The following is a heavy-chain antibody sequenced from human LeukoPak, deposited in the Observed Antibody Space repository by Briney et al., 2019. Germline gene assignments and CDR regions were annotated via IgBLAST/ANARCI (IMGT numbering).Heavy chain of an antibody. CDR2: INWNSGSI. Sequence: GRSLRLSCAASGFTFDNYAMHWVRQAPGKGLEWVSGINWNSGSIGYADSVKGRFTISRDNAKNSLYLQMNSLRAEDTALYYCAKDTGYYYDSSGYHDYWGQGTLVTVSS. J-gene: IGHJ4*02. CDR3: AKDTGYYYDSSGYHDY. V-gene: IGHV3-9*01. D-gene: IGHD3-22*01. CDR1: GFTFDNYA.